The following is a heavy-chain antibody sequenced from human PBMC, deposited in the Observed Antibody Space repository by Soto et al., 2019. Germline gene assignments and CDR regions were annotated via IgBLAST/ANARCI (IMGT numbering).Heavy chain of an antibody. CDR3: ARRWGMVFDY. CDR1: GGSISSGGYS. CDR2: IYYSGST. V-gene: IGHV4-61*08. J-gene: IGHJ4*02. D-gene: IGHD2-8*01. Sequence: SETLSLTCAVSGGSISSGGYSWSWIRQPPGKGLEWTGYIYYSGSTNYNPSLKSRVTISVDTSKNQFSLKLSSVTAADTAVYYCARRWGMVFDYWGQGTLVTVS.